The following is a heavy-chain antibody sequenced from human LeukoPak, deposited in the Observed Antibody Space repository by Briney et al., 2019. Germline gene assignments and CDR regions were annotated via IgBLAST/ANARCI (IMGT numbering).Heavy chain of an antibody. J-gene: IGHJ6*02. D-gene: IGHD2-15*01. CDR2: INAYNGNT. Sequence: ASVKVSCKASGGTFISYAISWVRQAPGQGLEWMGWINAYNGNTNYAQKLQGRVTMTTDTSTNTAYMELRSLRSDDTAVYYCARRYCSGGSCYSDGYYGMDVWGQGTTVTVSS. V-gene: IGHV1-18*01. CDR3: ARRYCSGGSCYSDGYYGMDV. CDR1: GGTFISYA.